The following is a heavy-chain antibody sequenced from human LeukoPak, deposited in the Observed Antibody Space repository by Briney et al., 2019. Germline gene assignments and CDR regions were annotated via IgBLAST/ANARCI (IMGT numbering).Heavy chain of an antibody. D-gene: IGHD6-13*01. J-gene: IGHJ4*02. V-gene: IGHV1-18*01. CDR2: ISAYNGNT. Sequence: ASVKVSCKVSGYTLTELSMHWVRQAPGQGLEWMGWISAYNGNTNYAQKLQGRVAMTTATSTSTAYMELRSLRSDDTAVYYCARALYSSSTREEFGYWGQGTLVTVSS. CDR3: ARALYSSSTREEFGY. CDR1: GYTLTELS.